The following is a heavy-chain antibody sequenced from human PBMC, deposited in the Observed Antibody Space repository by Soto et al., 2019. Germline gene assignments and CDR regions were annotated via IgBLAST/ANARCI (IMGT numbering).Heavy chain of an antibody. CDR1: GGSISSSNW. D-gene: IGHD6-19*01. V-gene: IGHV4-4*02. CDR2: IYHSGST. J-gene: IGHJ5*02. Sequence: SETLSLTCAVSGGSISSSNWWSWVRQPPGKGLEWIGQIYHSGSTNYNPSLKSRVTISVDKSKNQFSLKLSSVTAADTAVYYCARDEGYSSGWFWFDPWGQGTLVTVS. CDR3: ARDEGYSSGWFWFDP.